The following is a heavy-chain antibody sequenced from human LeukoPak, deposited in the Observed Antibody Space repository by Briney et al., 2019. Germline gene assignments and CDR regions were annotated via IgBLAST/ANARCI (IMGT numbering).Heavy chain of an antibody. V-gene: IGHV1-2*06. CDR3: ATLTYYYDSSGFTGEGAFDI. D-gene: IGHD3-22*01. J-gene: IGHJ3*02. CDR2: INPNSGGT. CDR1: GYTFTGYY. Sequence: ASVKVSCKASGYTFTGYYMHWVRQAPGQGLEWMGRINPNSGGTNYAQKFQGRATMTRDTSISTAYMELSRLRSDDTAVYYCATLTYYYDSSGFTGEGAFDIWGQGTMVTVSS.